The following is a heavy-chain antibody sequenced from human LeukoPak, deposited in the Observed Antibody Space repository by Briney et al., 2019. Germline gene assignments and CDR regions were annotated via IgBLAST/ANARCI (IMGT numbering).Heavy chain of an antibody. CDR3: AKGDYYGSGSQSVYYYYYMDV. V-gene: IGHV3-23*01. Sequence: GGTLRLSCAASGFTFSTFGMSWVRQAPGKGLEWVSAISGSGGSTYYADSVKGRFTISRDNSKNTLYLQMNSLRAEDTAVYYCAKGDYYGSGSQSVYYYYYMDVWGKGTTVTISS. J-gene: IGHJ6*03. CDR2: ISGSGGST. D-gene: IGHD3-10*01. CDR1: GFTFSTFG.